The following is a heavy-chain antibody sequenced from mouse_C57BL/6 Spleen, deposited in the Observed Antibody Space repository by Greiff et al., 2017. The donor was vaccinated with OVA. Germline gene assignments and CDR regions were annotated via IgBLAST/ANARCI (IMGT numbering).Heavy chain of an antibody. Sequence: EVQLVESGPGLVKPSQSLSLTCSVTGYSITSGYYWYWLRQFPGNKLEWMVYISYDGSNNSNPSLKNRISITRDTSKNQFFLKLNSGTTEDTATYYCASQTAQATAWFAYWGQGTLVTVSA. CDR3: ASQTAQATAWFAY. J-gene: IGHJ3*01. D-gene: IGHD3-2*02. CDR1: GYSITSGYY. CDR2: ISYDGSN. V-gene: IGHV3-6*01.